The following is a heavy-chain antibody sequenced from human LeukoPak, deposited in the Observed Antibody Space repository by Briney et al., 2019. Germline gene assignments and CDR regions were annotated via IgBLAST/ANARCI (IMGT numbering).Heavy chain of an antibody. CDR3: AKGIAVAANFDY. J-gene: IGHJ4*02. D-gene: IGHD6-19*01. CDR2: ISGSGGST. CDR1: GFTVSSNY. V-gene: IGHV3-23*01. Sequence: GGSLRLSCAASGFTVSSNYMSWVRQAPGKGLEWVSAISGSGGSTYYADSVKGRFTISRDNSKNTLYLQMNSLRAEDTAVYYCAKGIAVAANFDYWGQGTLVTVSS.